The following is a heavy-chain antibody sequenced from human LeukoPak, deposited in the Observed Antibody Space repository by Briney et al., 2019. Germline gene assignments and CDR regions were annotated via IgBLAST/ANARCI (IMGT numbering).Heavy chain of an antibody. CDR1: VEIASGNIAA. V-gene: IGHV6-1*01. J-gene: IGHJ4*02. CDR2: TYYRSKGYN. CDR3: TRGPDFDY. Sequence: SQTLSLTCAISVEIASGNIAAWNWIRESPSRGLEWLGRTYYRSKGYNEYAVSVKSRITINPDTSKTQFSLQLNSVTPEDTAVYYCTRGPDFDYWGQGTLVTVSS.